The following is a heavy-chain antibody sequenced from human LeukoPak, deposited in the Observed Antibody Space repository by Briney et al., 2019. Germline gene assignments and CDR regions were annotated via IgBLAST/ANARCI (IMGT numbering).Heavy chain of an antibody. J-gene: IGHJ4*02. CDR1: EFTFSNVW. V-gene: IGHV3-15*01. Sequence: PGGSLRLSCAASEFTFSNVWMSWVRQAPGKGLEWVGRIKSKIDGGTTDYDAPVKGRFNISRDDSIKTMYLQMNRLKTEDTAVYYCTTVNSSGYYRGDSDYWGQGTLVTVSS. CDR2: IKSKIDGGTT. CDR3: TTVNSSGYYRGDSDY. D-gene: IGHD3-22*01.